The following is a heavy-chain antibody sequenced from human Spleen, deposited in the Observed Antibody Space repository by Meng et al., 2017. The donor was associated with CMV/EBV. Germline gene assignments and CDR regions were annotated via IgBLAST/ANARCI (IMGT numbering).Heavy chain of an antibody. D-gene: IGHD4-23*01. CDR2: IYWNDDK. CDR1: FSLSTSGVG. V-gene: IGHV2-5*01. Sequence: FSLSTSGVGVGWIRQPPGKALEWLALIYWNDDKRYSPSLKSRLTITKDTSKNQVVLTMTNMDPVDTATYYGAHSLLTTVVTRSWFDPWGQGTLVTVSS. CDR3: AHSLLTTVVTRSWFDP. J-gene: IGHJ5*02.